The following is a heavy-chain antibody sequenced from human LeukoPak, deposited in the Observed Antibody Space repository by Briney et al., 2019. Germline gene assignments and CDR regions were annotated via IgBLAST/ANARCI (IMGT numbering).Heavy chain of an antibody. D-gene: IGHD3-22*01. CDR1: GGSISSGGYY. CDR3: ARQTEHGVYYYDSSGYEDY. CDR2: IYYSGST. J-gene: IGHJ4*02. V-gene: IGHV4-31*03. Sequence: SQTLSLTCTVSGGSISSGGYYWSWIRQHPGKGLEWIGYIYYSGSTYYNPSLKSRVTISVDKSKNQFSLKLSSVTAADTAVYYCARQTEHGVYYYDSSGYEDYWGQGTLVTVSS.